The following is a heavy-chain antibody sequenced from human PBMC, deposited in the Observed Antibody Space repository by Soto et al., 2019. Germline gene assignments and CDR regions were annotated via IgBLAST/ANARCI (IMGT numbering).Heavy chain of an antibody. D-gene: IGHD2-8*01. CDR3: ARRGYCTNGVCYRRGDY. CDR2: IGSTSSTI. V-gene: IGHV3-48*01. Sequence: EVQLVESGGGLVQPGGSLRLSCAASGFTFSISSMNWVRQAPGKGLEWVSYIGSTSSTIYYADSVKGRFTISRDNAKTSLYLQMSSLRAEDTAVYYCARRGYCTNGVCYRRGDYWGQGTLVTVSS. CDR1: GFTFSISS. J-gene: IGHJ4*02.